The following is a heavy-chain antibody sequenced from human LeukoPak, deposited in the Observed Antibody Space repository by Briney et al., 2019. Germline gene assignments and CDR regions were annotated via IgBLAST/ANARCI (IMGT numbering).Heavy chain of an antibody. D-gene: IGHD2-2*01. CDR2: ISGSGGST. CDR3: AKDDCSSTSCYYFGEYYFDY. Sequence: GASLRLSCAASGFTFSSYAMSWVRQAPGKGLEWVSAISGSGGSTYYANSVKGRFAISRDNSKNTLYLQMNSLRAEDTAVYYCAKDDCSSTSCYYFGEYYFDYWGQGTLVTVSS. CDR1: GFTFSSYA. V-gene: IGHV3-23*01. J-gene: IGHJ4*02.